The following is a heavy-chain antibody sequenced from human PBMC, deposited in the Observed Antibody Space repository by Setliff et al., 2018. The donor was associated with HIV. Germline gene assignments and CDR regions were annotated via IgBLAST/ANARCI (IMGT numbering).Heavy chain of an antibody. CDR1: GFAFSTYA. CDR3: AKDKGSSGWSA. J-gene: IGHJ5*02. Sequence: GGSLRLSCAASGFAFSTYAMSWVRQAPGKGLEWVSAISDSGGGTYYADSVKGRFTVSRDNSKYTLYLQMNSLRVEDTAVYYCAKDKGSSGWSAWGQGTLVTVSS. CDR2: ISDSGGGT. D-gene: IGHD6-19*01. V-gene: IGHV3-23*01.